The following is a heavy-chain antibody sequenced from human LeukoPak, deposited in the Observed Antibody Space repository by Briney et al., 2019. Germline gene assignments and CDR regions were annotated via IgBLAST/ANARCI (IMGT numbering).Heavy chain of an antibody. V-gene: IGHV1-24*01. D-gene: IGHD6-19*01. CDR3: VTDIRSGWRNF. J-gene: IGHJ4*02. CDR1: GYTLTESS. CDR2: FDPENGEA. Sequence: ASVKVSCKVSGYTLTESSIHWVRQAPGEGLEWMGGFDPENGEAIYAQEIQGRVTMTEDTSIDTAYIELRSLRSDDTAVYYCVTDIRSGWRNFWGQGTLITVSS.